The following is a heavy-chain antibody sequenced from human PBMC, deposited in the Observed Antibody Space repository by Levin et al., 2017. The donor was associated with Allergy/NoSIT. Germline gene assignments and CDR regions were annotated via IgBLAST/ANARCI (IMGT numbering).Heavy chain of an antibody. Sequence: PGGSLRLSCAASGFTFSSYAMHWVRQAPGKGLEWVAVISYDGSNKYYADSVKGRFTISRDNSKNTLYLQMNSLRAEDTAVYYCARGARWSTSHFDYWGQGTLVTVSS. J-gene: IGHJ4*02. CDR1: GFTFSSYA. V-gene: IGHV3-30-3*01. D-gene: IGHD4-23*01. CDR3: ARGARWSTSHFDY. CDR2: ISYDGSNK.